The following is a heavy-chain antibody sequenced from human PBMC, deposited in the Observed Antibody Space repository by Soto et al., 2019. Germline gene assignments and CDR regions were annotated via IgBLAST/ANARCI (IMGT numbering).Heavy chain of an antibody. J-gene: IGHJ6*02. V-gene: IGHV1-18*01. CDR2: ISVYNGLT. Sequence: QVQLVESGAEVKKPGASVKVSCKASGYTFTTYGLSWVRQAPGQGLEWMAWISVYNGLTSYAQKFQGRVSLTTDTLTTTAYMELRHLRSDDTAVYYCTRDRAEPVGGGYYYGMDVWGQGTTVTVSS. CDR1: GYTFTTYG. D-gene: IGHD3-16*01. CDR3: TRDRAEPVGGGYYYGMDV.